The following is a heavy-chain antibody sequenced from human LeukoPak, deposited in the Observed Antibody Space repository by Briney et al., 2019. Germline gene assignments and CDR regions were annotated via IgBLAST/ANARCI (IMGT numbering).Heavy chain of an antibody. J-gene: IGHJ4*02. V-gene: IGHV3-33*01. CDR2: IWYDGSNK. CDR3: AREGPRGNSQFDY. CDR1: GFTFSSYG. Sequence: GGSLRLSCAASGFTFSSYGMHWVRQAPGKGLEWVALIWYDGSNKYYTDSVRGRFTISRDNSKNTLYLQMNSLRAEDTAVYYCAREGPRGNSQFDYWGQGTLVTVSS. D-gene: IGHD2/OR15-2a*01.